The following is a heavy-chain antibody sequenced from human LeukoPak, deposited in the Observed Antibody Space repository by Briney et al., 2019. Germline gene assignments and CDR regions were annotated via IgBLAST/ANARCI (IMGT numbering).Heavy chain of an antibody. Sequence: GGSLRLSCAASGFTLSSYWMSWVRQAPGKGLEWVANIKQDGREIYYVDSVKGRFTISRDNARNSLYLQMNSLRAEDTAVYYCARAPPGRDLLGGFDFWGQGIRVTVSS. CDR1: GFTLSSYW. J-gene: IGHJ4*02. CDR2: IKQDGREI. V-gene: IGHV3-7*01. D-gene: IGHD2-15*01. CDR3: ARAPPGRDLLGGFDF.